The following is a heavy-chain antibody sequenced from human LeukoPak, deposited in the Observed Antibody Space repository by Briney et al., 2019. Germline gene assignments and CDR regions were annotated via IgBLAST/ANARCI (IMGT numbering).Heavy chain of an antibody. CDR2: INTDGSHT. CDR1: GSTFSSYW. D-gene: IGHD6-13*01. J-gene: IGHJ4*02. V-gene: IGHV3-74*01. CDR3: ARVSQPQQPLDY. Sequence: GGSLRLSCAVSGSTFSSYWMHWVRQAPGKGLVWVSRINTDGSHTNYAESVKGRFTISRDNAKNTLFLQMNSLRAEDTAVYYCARVSQPQQPLDYWGQGTLVTVSS.